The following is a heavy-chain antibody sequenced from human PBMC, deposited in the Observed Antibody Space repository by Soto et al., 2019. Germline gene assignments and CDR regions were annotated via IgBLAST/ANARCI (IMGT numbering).Heavy chain of an antibody. CDR2: ISWNSGSI. D-gene: IGHD6-19*01. V-gene: IGHV3-9*01. Sequence: EVQLVDSGGGLVQPGRSLRLSCEASGFNFDDYAMHWVRQAPGKGLEWVSGISWNSGSIGYADSVKGQFTISRDNAKNPLYLQMNSLFAEDTALYYCAKVYSSGWYSGFDYWGQGTLVTVSS. J-gene: IGHJ4*02. CDR3: AKVYSSGWYSGFDY. CDR1: GFNFDDYA.